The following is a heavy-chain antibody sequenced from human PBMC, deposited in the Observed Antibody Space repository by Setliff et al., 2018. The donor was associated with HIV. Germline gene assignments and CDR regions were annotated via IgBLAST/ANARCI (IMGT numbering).Heavy chain of an antibody. J-gene: IGHJ4*02. D-gene: IGHD3-3*01. CDR3: AKITIFGVVIITFDY. CDR1: GYTFTSYG. V-gene: IGHV1-18*01. Sequence: ASVKVSCKASGYTFTSYGISWVRQAPGQGLEWMGWISAYNGNTNYAQKLQGRVTMTTDTSTSTAYMELRSLRSDDTAVYYCAKITIFGVVIITFDYWGQGTLVTVS. CDR2: ISAYNGNT.